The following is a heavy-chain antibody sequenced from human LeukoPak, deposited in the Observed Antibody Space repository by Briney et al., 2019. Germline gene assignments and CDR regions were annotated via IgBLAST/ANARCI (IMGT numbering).Heavy chain of an antibody. V-gene: IGHV3-30*18. CDR1: GFTFSSYG. CDR3: AKGYDIVAPDY. Sequence: GGSLRLSCAASGFTFSSYGMHWVRQAPGKGLEWVAVISYDGSNIYYADSVKGRFTISRDNSKNTLYLQMNSLRAEDTAVYYCAKGYDIVAPDYWGQGTLVTVSS. J-gene: IGHJ4*02. CDR2: ISYDGSNI. D-gene: IGHD5-12*01.